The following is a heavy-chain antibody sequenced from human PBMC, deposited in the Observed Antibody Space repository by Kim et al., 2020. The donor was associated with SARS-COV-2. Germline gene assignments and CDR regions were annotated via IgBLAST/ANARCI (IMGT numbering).Heavy chain of an antibody. CDR2: IYSGGST. D-gene: IGHD5-12*01. V-gene: IGHV3-53*01. CDR1: GFTVSSNY. Sequence: GGSLRLSCAASGFTVSSNYMSWVRQAPGKGLEWVSVIYSGGSTYYADSVKGRFTISRDNSKNTLYLQMNSLRAEDTAVYYCARDSGYSGYDNYFDYWGQGTLVTVSS. J-gene: IGHJ4*02. CDR3: ARDSGYSGYDNYFDY.